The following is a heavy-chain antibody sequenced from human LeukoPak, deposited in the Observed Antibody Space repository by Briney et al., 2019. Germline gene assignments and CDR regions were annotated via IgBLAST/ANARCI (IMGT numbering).Heavy chain of an antibody. Sequence: GASVKVSCKASGYTFTGYYMHWVRQAPGQGLEWIGRINPNSGGTNYAQKFQGRVTMTRDTSISTAYMELSRLRSDDTAVYYCARDRAGPIAVAGGIDYWGQGTLVTVSS. D-gene: IGHD6-19*01. CDR1: GYTFTGYY. CDR2: INPNSGGT. CDR3: ARDRAGPIAVAGGIDY. V-gene: IGHV1-2*06. J-gene: IGHJ4*02.